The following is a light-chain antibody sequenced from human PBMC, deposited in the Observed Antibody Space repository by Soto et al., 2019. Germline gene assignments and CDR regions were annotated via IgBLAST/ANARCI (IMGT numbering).Light chain of an antibody. Sequence: EIVMTQSPATLSVSPGERATLSCRASQSVSSNLAWYQQKPGQAPRLLIYGASTRATGIPARFSGSGSGTEFTLTISSLQSEDFAVYYCQCGITFGGGTKERSN. J-gene: IGKJ4*01. V-gene: IGKV3-15*01. CDR1: QSVSSN. CDR3: QCGIT. CDR2: GAS.